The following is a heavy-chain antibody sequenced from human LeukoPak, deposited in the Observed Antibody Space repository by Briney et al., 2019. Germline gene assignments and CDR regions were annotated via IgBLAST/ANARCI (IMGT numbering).Heavy chain of an antibody. J-gene: IGHJ6*03. Sequence: GGSLRLSSAPSGFPLSSYAMHWVCQATEKGLEWVSAIGTAGDTSYPGSVQRRFTISRENAKISLYLQMTSLRAGDTAVYYCARSPTSSSWYTNYYYYMDVWGKGTTVTVSS. V-gene: IGHV3-13*01. CDR3: ARSPTSSSWYTNYYYYMDV. CDR2: IGTAGDT. D-gene: IGHD6-13*01. CDR1: GFPLSSYA.